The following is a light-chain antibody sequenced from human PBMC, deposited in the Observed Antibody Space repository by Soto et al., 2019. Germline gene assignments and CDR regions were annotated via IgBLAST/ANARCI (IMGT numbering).Light chain of an antibody. Sequence: SPVTLSLSPGERATLSCRASQSVSSSYLAWYQHKPGQAPRLLIYGASSRATGIPDRFSGSGSGTDFTLTISRLEPEDFAVYYCQQYGSSPRTFGQGTKVDIK. CDR2: GAS. V-gene: IGKV3-20*01. CDR1: QSVSSSY. CDR3: QQYGSSPRT. J-gene: IGKJ1*01.